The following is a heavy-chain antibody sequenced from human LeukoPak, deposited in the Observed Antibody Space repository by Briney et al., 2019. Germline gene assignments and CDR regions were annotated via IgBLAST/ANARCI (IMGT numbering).Heavy chain of an antibody. CDR1: GFTFSSYT. V-gene: IGHV3-7*03. Sequence: GGSLRLSCTASGFTFSSYTMTWVRQAPGKGLEWVANIRQDGDTKYYVDSVKGRFTISRDNAMNSLYLQMNSLRAEDTAIYYCARSLPYGTTWYGRSDFWGQGTLVTVSS. D-gene: IGHD6-13*01. CDR3: ARSLPYGTTWYGRSDF. CDR2: IRQDGDTK. J-gene: IGHJ4*02.